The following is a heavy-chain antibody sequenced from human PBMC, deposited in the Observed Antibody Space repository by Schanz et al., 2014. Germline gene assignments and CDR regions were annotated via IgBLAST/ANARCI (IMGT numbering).Heavy chain of an antibody. J-gene: IGHJ4*02. CDR1: GFTFDHYA. Sequence: EVQLVESGGGLVKPGGSLRLSCAASGFTFDHYAMTWVRQAPGKGLEWVAAVSSRSDEIKYADSVRGRFTISRDNSKNTLYLQMNSLRAEDTAVYYCARIGGSVFDYWAQGTLVTVSS. CDR2: VSSRSDEI. CDR3: ARIGGSVFDY. V-gene: IGHV3-23*04. D-gene: IGHD3-10*01.